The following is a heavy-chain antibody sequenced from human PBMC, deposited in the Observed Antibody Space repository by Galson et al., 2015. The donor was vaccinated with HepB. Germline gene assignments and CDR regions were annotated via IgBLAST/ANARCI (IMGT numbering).Heavy chain of an antibody. CDR3: ARVRGSMGVGGRFDP. CDR2: IIPIFGTA. D-gene: IGHD3-16*01. Sequence: SVKVSCKASGGTFSSYAMSWVRQAPGQGLEWMGGIIPIFGTANYAQKFQGRVTITADESTSTAYMELSSLGSEDTAVYYCARVRGSMGVGGRFDPWGQGTLVTVSS. J-gene: IGHJ5*02. CDR1: GGTFSSYA. V-gene: IGHV1-69*13.